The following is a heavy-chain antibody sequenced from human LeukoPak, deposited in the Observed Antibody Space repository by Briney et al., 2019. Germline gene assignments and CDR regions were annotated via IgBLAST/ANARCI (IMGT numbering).Heavy chain of an antibody. CDR3: AKVTFGGVIADHFDS. CDR1: GFTFSSYA. V-gene: IGHV3-23*01. D-gene: IGHD3-16*02. J-gene: IGHJ4*02. CDR2: ISGSGGST. Sequence: PGGSLRLSCAASGFTFSSYAMSWVRQAPGKGLEWVSAISGSGGSTYYADSVKGRFTISRDNSRNTLSLQMNSLRTDDTAVYYCAKVTFGGVIADHFDSWGQGTLVTVSS.